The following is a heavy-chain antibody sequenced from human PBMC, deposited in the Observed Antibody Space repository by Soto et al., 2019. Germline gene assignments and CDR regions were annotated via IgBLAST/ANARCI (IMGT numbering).Heavy chain of an antibody. CDR1: GGTFSSYA. J-gene: IGHJ6*02. V-gene: IGHV1-69*10. D-gene: IGHD2-15*01. Sequence: ASVKVSCKASGGTFSSYAISWVRQAPGQGLEWMGGIIPILGIANYAQKFQGRVTITADKSTSTAYMELSSLRSEDTAVYYCANRYCSGGSCYSDYYYYGMDVWGQGTTVTVSS. CDR2: IIPILGIA. CDR3: ANRYCSGGSCYSDYYYYGMDV.